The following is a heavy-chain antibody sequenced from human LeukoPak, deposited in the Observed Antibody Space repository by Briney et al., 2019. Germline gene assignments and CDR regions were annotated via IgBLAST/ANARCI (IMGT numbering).Heavy chain of an antibody. CDR3: AHVPYEYVWD. V-gene: IGHV2-5*01. Sequence: SGPTLVKPTQTLTLTCTFSGFSLSTRGVGVGWIRQPPGKAPEWLALISWNDDKRYSPSLKSRRTITKDTSKNQVVLPITNMDPVYTATYYYAHVPYEYVWDWGQGTLVTVSS. D-gene: IGHD3-16*01. CDR1: GFSLSTRGVG. J-gene: IGHJ4*02. CDR2: ISWNDDK.